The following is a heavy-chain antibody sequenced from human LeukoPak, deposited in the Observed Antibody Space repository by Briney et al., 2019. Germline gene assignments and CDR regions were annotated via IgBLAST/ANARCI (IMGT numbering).Heavy chain of an antibody. CDR1: GGSISSGDYY. CDR2: IYYSGCT. J-gene: IGHJ5*02. D-gene: IGHD2-2*01. CDR3: AGEGVEYCSSTSCYLVSRVWFDP. Sequence: IPSQTLSLTCTVSGGSISSGDYYWSSIRQPPGKGLEWIGYIYYSGCTYYNPSLKSRVTISVDTSKNQFSLKLSSVTAADTAVYYCAGEGVEYCSSTSCYLVSRVWFDPWGQGTLVTVSS. V-gene: IGHV4-30-4*08.